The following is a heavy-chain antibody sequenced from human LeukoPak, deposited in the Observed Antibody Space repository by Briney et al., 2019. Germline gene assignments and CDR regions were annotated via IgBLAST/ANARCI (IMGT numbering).Heavy chain of an antibody. J-gene: IGHJ4*02. CDR3: ARVWCSGGSCYLDY. Sequence: PSETLSLTCAVSGGSISSGGYSWRWIRQPPGKGLEWIGYIYHSGSTYYNPSLKSRVTISVDRSKNQFSLKLSSVTAADTAVYYCARVWCSGGSCYLDYWGQGTLVTVSS. CDR2: IYHSGST. D-gene: IGHD2-15*01. V-gene: IGHV4-30-2*01. CDR1: GGSISSGGYS.